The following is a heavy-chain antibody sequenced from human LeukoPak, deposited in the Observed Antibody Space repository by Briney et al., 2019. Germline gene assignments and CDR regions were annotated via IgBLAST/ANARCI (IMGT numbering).Heavy chain of an antibody. J-gene: IGHJ4*01. V-gene: IGHV3-30*18. Sequence: GGSLRLSCVASGFTFSSYGMHWVRQAPGKGLEWVAVISYDGSNKCYADSVKGRFTISRDNSKNTLYLQMNSLRAEDTAVYYCAKDRASMWCSSSSCYYFDNWGQGTLVTVSS. CDR1: GFTFSSYG. D-gene: IGHD2-2*01. CDR3: AKDRASMWCSSSSCYYFDN. CDR2: ISYDGSNK.